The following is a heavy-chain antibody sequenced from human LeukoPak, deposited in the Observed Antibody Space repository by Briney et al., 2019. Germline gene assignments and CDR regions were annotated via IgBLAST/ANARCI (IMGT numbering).Heavy chain of an antibody. D-gene: IGHD3-10*01. Sequence: SSETLSLTRTVSGGSISSSSYYWGWIRQPPGKGLEWIGSIYYSGSTYYNPSLKSRVTISVDTSKNQFSLKLSSVTAADTAVYYCATWGGFGEFPYAFDIWGQGTMVTVSS. CDR1: GGSISSSSYY. J-gene: IGHJ3*02. V-gene: IGHV4-39*07. CDR2: IYYSGST. CDR3: ATWGGFGEFPYAFDI.